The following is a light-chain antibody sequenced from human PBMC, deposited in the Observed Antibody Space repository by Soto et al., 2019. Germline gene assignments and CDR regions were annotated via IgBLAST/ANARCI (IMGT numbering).Light chain of an antibody. J-gene: IGKJ3*01. Sequence: DIQMTQSPSSLSASVGDRVTITCRASQAISIYLAWYQQKPGKVPKLLIYSASTLQSGVPSRFSGSGSGTDFTLTISSLQPDDVATYYCQKYNIAPFTFGPGTKVDIK. CDR3: QKYNIAPFT. CDR1: QAISIY. V-gene: IGKV1-27*01. CDR2: SAS.